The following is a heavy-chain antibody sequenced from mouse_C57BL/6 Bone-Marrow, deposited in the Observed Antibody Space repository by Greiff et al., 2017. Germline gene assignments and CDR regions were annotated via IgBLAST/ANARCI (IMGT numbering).Heavy chain of an antibody. V-gene: IGHV1-39*01. J-gene: IGHJ2*03. CDR3: GYGNYAGNFYY. CDR2: INPNYGTT. D-gene: IGHD2-1*01. CDR1: GYSFTDYN. Sequence: VQLQQSGPELVKPGASVKISCKASGYSFTDYNMNWVKQSHGKSLEWIGVINPNYGTTSYNQKFKGKATLTVDQSSSTAYMQLNSLTSEDSAVYCCGYGNYAGNFYYWGQGTSRTVAP.